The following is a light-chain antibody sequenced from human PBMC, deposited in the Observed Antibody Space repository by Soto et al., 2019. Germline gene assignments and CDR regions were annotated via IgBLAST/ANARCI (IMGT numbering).Light chain of an antibody. Sequence: QSALTQPRSVSGSPGQSVTISCSVTSRDVGGYNYVSWYQQYPGKAPKLMIYDVSKRPSGVPDRFSGSKSGNTASLTITGLQAEDEADYYCCSYAGRYTYVFGTGTKVTVL. CDR3: CSYAGRYTYV. V-gene: IGLV2-11*01. CDR2: DVS. J-gene: IGLJ1*01. CDR1: SRDVGGYNY.